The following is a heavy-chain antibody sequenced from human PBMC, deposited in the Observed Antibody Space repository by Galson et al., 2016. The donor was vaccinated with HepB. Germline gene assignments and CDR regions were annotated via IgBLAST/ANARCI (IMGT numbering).Heavy chain of an antibody. D-gene: IGHD4-23*01. CDR3: AKALYGGLDY. CDR2: ISGSGGST. Sequence: SLRLSCAGSGFNFKNYGMHWVRQAPGKGLEWVSGISGSGGSTYYADFVKGRCTISRDNSKSTLYLQMSSLRAEDTAVYYCAKALYGGLDYWGQGTMVTVSS. V-gene: IGHV3-23*01. J-gene: IGHJ3*01. CDR1: GFNFKNYG.